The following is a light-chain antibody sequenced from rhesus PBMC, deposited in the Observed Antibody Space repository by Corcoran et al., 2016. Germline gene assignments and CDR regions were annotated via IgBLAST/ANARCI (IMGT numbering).Light chain of an antibody. CDR1: QSISSW. CDR2: KAS. V-gene: IGKV1-22*01. J-gene: IGKJ4*01. Sequence: DIQMTQSPSSLSASVGDTVTITCRASQSISSWLDWYQQKPGKAPKLLFYKASNLQSGVPSRFSGSGSGTVFTLTISSLQPGDFATYYCLQYSTSPLTFGGGTKVELK. CDR3: LQYSTSPLT.